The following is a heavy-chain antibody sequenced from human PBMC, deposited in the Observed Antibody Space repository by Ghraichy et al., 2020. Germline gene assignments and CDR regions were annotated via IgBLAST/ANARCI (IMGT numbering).Heavy chain of an antibody. D-gene: IGHD3-10*01. J-gene: IGHJ4*02. CDR1: GGSISRSSYY. CDR3: ARRISFGSGSYYAV. V-gene: IGHV4-39*01. Sequence: SETLSLTCTASGGSISRSSYYWGWIRQSPGKGLEWIGSVYYSGTINYNPSLKSRVTISVDTSKNQFSLKLSYVTAADTAVYYCARRISFGSGSYYAVWGQGTLVTVSS. CDR2: VYYSGTI.